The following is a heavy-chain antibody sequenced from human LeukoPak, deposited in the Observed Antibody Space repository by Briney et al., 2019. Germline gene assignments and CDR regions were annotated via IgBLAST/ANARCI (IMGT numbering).Heavy chain of an antibody. J-gene: IGHJ4*02. CDR3: AKDWGFQHATGSYCEY. CDR2: ISHDGSNK. V-gene: IGHV3-30*18. Sequence: GGSLRLSCAASGFTFSDYGIYWVRQAPGKGLEWVAVISHDGSNKYYGDSVKGRFTISRDNSKNTLYLQMNSLRAEDKAVYYCAKDWGFQHATGSYCEYWGQGTLVTVSS. D-gene: IGHD3-10*01. CDR1: GFTFSDYG.